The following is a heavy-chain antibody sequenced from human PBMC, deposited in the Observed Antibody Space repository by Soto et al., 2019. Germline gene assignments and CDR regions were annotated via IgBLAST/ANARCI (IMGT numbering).Heavy chain of an antibody. CDR1: GGSISSGGYY. V-gene: IGHV4-39*07. CDR2: IYYSGST. D-gene: IGHD6-19*01. J-gene: IGHJ3*02. Sequence: AETLSLTCTVSGGSISSGGYYWGWIRQPPGKGLEWIGSIYYSGSTNYNPSLKSRVTISVDTSKNQFSLKLSSVTAADTAVYYCAREGVAGHDAFDIWGQGTMVTVSS. CDR3: AREGVAGHDAFDI.